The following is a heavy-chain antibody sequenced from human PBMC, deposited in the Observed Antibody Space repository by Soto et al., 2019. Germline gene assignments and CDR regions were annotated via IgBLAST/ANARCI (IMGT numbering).Heavy chain of an antibody. CDR1: GFTFSSYA. CDR3: ARITGATRRGFDY. Sequence: PGGSLRLSCAASGFTFSSYAMHWVRQAPGKGLEGVAVISYDGSNKYYADSVKGRFTISRDNSKNTLYLQMNSLRAEDTAVYYCARITGATRRGFDYWGQGTLVTVSS. V-gene: IGHV3-30-3*01. J-gene: IGHJ4*02. CDR2: ISYDGSNK. D-gene: IGHD1-26*01.